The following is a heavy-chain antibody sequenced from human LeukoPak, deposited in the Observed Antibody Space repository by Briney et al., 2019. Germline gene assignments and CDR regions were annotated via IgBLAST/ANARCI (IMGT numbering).Heavy chain of an antibody. CDR2: INSDGSST. CDR3: ARERVMYYYGAGSPDY. J-gene: IGHJ4*02. Sequence: AGGSLRLSCAASGFPFSRYWMHWVRQGPGKGLVWVSRINSDGSSTSYADSVKGRFTISRDNAKNTLYLQMNSLRAEDTAVYYCARERVMYYYGAGSPDYWGQGTLVTVSS. V-gene: IGHV3-74*01. CDR1: GFPFSRYW. D-gene: IGHD3-10*01.